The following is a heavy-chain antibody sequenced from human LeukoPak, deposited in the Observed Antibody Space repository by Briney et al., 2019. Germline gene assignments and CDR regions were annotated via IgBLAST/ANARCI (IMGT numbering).Heavy chain of an antibody. CDR2: MNPNSGNT. Sequence: ASVKVSCKASGYTFTSYDINRVRQATGQGLEWMGWMNPNSGNTGYAQKFQGRVTMTRNTSMSTAYMELSSLRSEDTAVYYCARRNGDGHYYSDYWGQGTLVTVSS. CDR1: GYTFTSYD. D-gene: IGHD4-17*01. J-gene: IGHJ4*02. CDR3: ARRNGDGHYYSDY. V-gene: IGHV1-8*01.